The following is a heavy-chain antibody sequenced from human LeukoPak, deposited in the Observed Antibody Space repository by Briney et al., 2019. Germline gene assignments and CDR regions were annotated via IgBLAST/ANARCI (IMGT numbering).Heavy chain of an antibody. CDR2: INHSGST. D-gene: IGHD3-10*01. Sequence: PSETLSLTCAVYGGSFSGYYWSWIRQPPGKGLEWIGEINHSGSTNYNPSLKSRVTISVDTSKNQFSLKLSSVTAADTAVYYCARVAITYMDVWGKGTTVTVSS. V-gene: IGHV4-34*01. J-gene: IGHJ6*03. CDR3: ARVAITYMDV. CDR1: GGSFSGYY.